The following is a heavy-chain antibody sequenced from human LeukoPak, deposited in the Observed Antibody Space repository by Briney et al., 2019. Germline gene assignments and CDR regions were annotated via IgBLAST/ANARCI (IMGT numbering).Heavy chain of an antibody. CDR2: MYYSGAI. J-gene: IGHJ4*02. Sequence: SETLSLTCTVSGGSISSYYWSWIRQPPGKGLEWIGYMYYSGAINYNPSLESRVNISVDTSKNQFSLKLSSVTAADTAMYYCARAWATDYFDYWGQGTLVTVSS. CDR1: GGSISSYY. V-gene: IGHV4-59*01. CDR3: ARAWATDYFDY.